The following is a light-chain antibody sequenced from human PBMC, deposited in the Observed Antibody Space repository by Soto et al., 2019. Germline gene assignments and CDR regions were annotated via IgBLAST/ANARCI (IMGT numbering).Light chain of an antibody. CDR2: DVT. V-gene: IGLV2-11*01. CDR3: CSYAGSYSYV. Sequence: QSVLTQPRSVSGSPGQSVTISCTGTSSDVGGYNFVSWYQQHPGKAPKLLTYDVTKRPSGVPDRFSGSKSGNTASLSISGLQAEDEADYYCCSYAGSYSYVFGNGTRSPS. J-gene: IGLJ1*01. CDR1: SSDVGGYNF.